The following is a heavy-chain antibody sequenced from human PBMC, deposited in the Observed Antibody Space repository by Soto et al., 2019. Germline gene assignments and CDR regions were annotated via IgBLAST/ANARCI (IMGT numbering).Heavy chain of an antibody. CDR2: IDPSDSYT. Sequence: PGASLKISCKGSGYSFTSYWISWVRQMPGKGLEWMGRIDPSDSYTNYSPSFQGHVTISADKSISTAYLQWSSLKASDTAMYYCARHEGYDFWSGYLAYYYYGMDVWGQGTTVTVSS. J-gene: IGHJ6*02. V-gene: IGHV5-10-1*01. CDR1: GYSFTSYW. CDR3: ARHEGYDFWSGYLAYYYYGMDV. D-gene: IGHD3-3*01.